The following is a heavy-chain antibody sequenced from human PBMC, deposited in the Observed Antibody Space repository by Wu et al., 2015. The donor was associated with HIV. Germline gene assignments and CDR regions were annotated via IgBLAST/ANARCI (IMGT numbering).Heavy chain of an antibody. CDR1: GYTFTSYD. D-gene: IGHD6-13*01. CDR3: ARYYSSSHARDY. CDR2: MNPNSGNT. V-gene: IGHV1-8*01. J-gene: IGHJ4*02. Sequence: QVQLVQSGAEVKKPGASVKVSCKTSGYTFTSYDINWVRQATGQGLEWMGWMNPNSGNTGYAQKFQGRVTMTRNTSISTAYMELSSLRSEDTAVYYCARYYSSSHARDYWGQGTLVTVSS.